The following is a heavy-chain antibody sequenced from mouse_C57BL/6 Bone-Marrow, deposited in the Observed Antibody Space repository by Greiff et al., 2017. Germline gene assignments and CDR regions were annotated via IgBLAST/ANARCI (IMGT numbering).Heavy chain of an antibody. CDR3: ARHGYYGNTGFAY. CDR1: GFTFSSYT. J-gene: IGHJ3*01. CDR2: ISGGGGNT. Sequence: EVKLVESGGGLVKPGGSLKLSCAASGFTFSSYTMSWVRQTPEKRLEWVATISGGGGNTYYPDSVKGRFTISRDNAKNTLYIQMSSLRSEDTALYDCARHGYYGNTGFAYWGQGTLVTVSA. D-gene: IGHD2-1*01. V-gene: IGHV5-9*01.